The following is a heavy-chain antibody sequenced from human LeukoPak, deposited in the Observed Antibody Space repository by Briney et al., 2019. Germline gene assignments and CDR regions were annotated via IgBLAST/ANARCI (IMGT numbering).Heavy chain of an antibody. CDR2: IKSDGSVT. V-gene: IGHV3-74*01. CDR1: GFTFSSYW. Sequence: GGSLRLSRAASGFTFSSYWMHWVRQAPGEGLVRVSRIKSDGSVTWYADSVKGRFTISRDNAKNMLYLQMNSLRAEDAAVYFCARDHDAVGTTIDHWGQGTLVTVSS. CDR3: ARDHDAVGTTIDH. D-gene: IGHD1-14*01. J-gene: IGHJ4*02.